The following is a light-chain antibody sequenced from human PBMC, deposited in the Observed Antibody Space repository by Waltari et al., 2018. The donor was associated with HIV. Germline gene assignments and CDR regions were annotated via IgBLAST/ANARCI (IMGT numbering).Light chain of an antibody. CDR3: SSYGDNIWVL. CDR2: EVN. Sequence: QSALTQPPSASGSLGQSVTISCTGSSSDIGAFDSVSWFQQYPRSAPTLLLYEVNKRPSGVPDRFSGSRSGNSAFLTVSGLQPNDTAAYFCSSYGDNIWVLFGGGTNLTVL. V-gene: IGLV2-8*01. J-gene: IGLJ2*01. CDR1: SSDIGAFDS.